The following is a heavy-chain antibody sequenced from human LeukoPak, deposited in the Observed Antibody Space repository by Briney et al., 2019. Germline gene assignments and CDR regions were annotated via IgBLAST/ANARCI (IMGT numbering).Heavy chain of an antibody. J-gene: IGHJ4*02. D-gene: IGHD3-10*01. CDR1: GFTFDDYT. CDR2: ISWDGGST. Sequence: GGSLRLSCAASGFTFDDYTMHWVRQAPGKGLEWVSLISWDGGSTYYADSVKGRFTISRDNSKNSLYLQVNSLRTEDTALYYCAKDKREYYYGSGIDYWGQGTLVTVSS. V-gene: IGHV3-43*01. CDR3: AKDKREYYYGSGIDY.